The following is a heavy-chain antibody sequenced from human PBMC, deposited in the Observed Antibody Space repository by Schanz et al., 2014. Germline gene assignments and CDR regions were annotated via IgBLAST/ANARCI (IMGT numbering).Heavy chain of an antibody. CDR2: IYTDGST. CDR1: GFTVSKNY. V-gene: IGHV3-66*01. J-gene: IGHJ4*02. Sequence: EVQLVESGGGLVQPGGSLRLSCAASGFTVSKNYMSWVRQAPGKGLEWVSIIYTDGSTYYADSVRDRFTISRDNSKNMLYLQINNQRAEDTAVYYCARGTDTAMEHRPFDYWGQGTLVTVSS. CDR3: ARGTDTAMEHRPFDY. D-gene: IGHD5-18*01.